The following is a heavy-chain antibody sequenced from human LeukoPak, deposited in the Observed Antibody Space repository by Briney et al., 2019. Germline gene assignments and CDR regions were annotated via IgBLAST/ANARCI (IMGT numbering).Heavy chain of an antibody. CDR2: IYSGGST. V-gene: IGHV3-66*02. CDR3: ARDNDYSGWFDP. D-gene: IGHD4-11*01. Sequence: AGGSLRLSCAASGFTVSSNYMSWVRQAPGKGQEWVSVIYSGGSTYYADSVKGRFTISRGNSKNTLYLQMNSLRAEDTAVYYCARDNDYSGWFDPWGQGTLVTVSS. J-gene: IGHJ5*02. CDR1: GFTVSSNY.